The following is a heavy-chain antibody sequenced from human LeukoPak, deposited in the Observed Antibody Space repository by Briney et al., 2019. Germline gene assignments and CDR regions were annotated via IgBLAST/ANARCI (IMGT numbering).Heavy chain of an antibody. V-gene: IGHV1-2*02. CDR1: GYTFTDYF. D-gene: IGHD3-9*01. Sequence: ASVKVSCKASGYTFTDYFMHWVRQAPGQGLEWMAWINPNSGGTNYAQKFQGRVSMTRDTSISTAYMELSRLRSDDTAVYYCARGEEVKTYYDLLTEDDCWGQGTLVTVSS. CDR2: INPNSGGT. CDR3: ARGEEVKTYYDLLTEDDC. J-gene: IGHJ4*02.